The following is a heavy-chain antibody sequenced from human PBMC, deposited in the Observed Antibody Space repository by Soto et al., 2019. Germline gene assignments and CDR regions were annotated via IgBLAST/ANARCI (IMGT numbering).Heavy chain of an antibody. CDR1: GYRFTAYY. CDR3: ARDGNFAFLGYSFAFDF. D-gene: IGHD5-18*01. V-gene: IGHV1-2*06. Sequence: QVQLVQSGAEVKKPGASVRVSCETSGYRFTAYYIHWVRQAPGQGLEWMGRMNLDTGGTTYAQKFQGRVPMTRDTSISTAYMELSSLKSDDTAMYYCARDGNFAFLGYSFAFDFWGQGTLVTVSS. CDR2: MNLDTGGT. J-gene: IGHJ4*02.